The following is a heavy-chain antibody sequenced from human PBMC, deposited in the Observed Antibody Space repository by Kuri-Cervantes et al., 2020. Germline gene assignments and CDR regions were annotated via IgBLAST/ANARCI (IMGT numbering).Heavy chain of an antibody. CDR1: GGSISSGGYS. D-gene: IGHD3-22*01. CDR3: ARVVHYYDSSGWPFDY. Sequence: SETLSLTCAVSGGSISSGGYSWSWIRQPPGKGLEWIGRIYYSGSTYYNPSLKSRVTISVDTSKNQFSLKLSSVTAADTAVYYCARVVHYYDSSGWPFDYWGQGTLVTVSS. CDR2: IYYSGST. J-gene: IGHJ4*02. V-gene: IGHV4-30-2*05.